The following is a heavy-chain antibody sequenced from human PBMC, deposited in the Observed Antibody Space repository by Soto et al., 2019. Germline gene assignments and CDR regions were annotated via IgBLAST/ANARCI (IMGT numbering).Heavy chain of an antibody. CDR3: ARVMWWYPPYYFDY. J-gene: IGHJ4*02. CDR1: GGSISSGDYY. D-gene: IGHD2-15*01. V-gene: IGHV4-30-4*01. CDR2: SYYSGYT. Sequence: SETLSLTCTVSGGSISSGDYYWSWIRQPPGKGLEWIGYSYYSGYTYYNPSLKSRVTISVDTSKNQFSLKLSSVTAADTAVYYCARVMWWYPPYYFDYWGQGTLVTVPS.